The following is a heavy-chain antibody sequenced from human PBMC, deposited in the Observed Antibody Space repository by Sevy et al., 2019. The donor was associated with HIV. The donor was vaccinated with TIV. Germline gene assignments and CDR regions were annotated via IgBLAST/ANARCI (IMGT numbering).Heavy chain of an antibody. CDR3: ASEGYSYGSYYFDY. D-gene: IGHD5-18*01. CDR1: GFTFSSYW. J-gene: IGHJ4*02. V-gene: IGHV3-7*01. Sequence: GGCLRLSCAASGFTFSSYWMSWVRQAPGKGLEWVDNIKQDGSEKYYVDSVKGRFTISRDNAKNSLYLQMNSLRAEDTAVYYCASEGYSYGSYYFDYWGQGTLVTVSS. CDR2: IKQDGSEK.